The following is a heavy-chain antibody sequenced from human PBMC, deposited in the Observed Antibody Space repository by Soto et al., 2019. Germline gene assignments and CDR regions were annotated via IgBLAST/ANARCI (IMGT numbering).Heavy chain of an antibody. V-gene: IGHV1-69*13. J-gene: IGHJ4*02. CDR3: ARVSSGSYYYFDY. CDR1: GGTFSSYA. CDR2: IIPIFGTA. D-gene: IGHD1-26*01. Sequence: GASVKVSCKASGGTFSSYAISWVRRAPGQGLEWMGGIIPIFGTANYAQKFQGRVTITADESTSTAYRELSSLRSEDTAVYYCARVSSGSYYYFDYWGQGTLVTVSS.